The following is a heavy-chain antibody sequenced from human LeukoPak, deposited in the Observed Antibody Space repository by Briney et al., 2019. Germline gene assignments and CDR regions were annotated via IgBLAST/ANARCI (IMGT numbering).Heavy chain of an antibody. CDR2: IYYSGST. D-gene: IGHD3-16*02. CDR3: ARGGITFGGVIVKQFDY. Sequence: KSSETLSLTCTVSGGSISSGGYYWSWIRQHPGKGLEWIGYIYYSGSTYYNPSLKSRVTISVDTSKNQFPLKLSSVTAADTAVYYCARGGITFGGVIVKQFDYWGQGTLVTVSS. V-gene: IGHV4-31*03. J-gene: IGHJ4*02. CDR1: GGSISSGGYY.